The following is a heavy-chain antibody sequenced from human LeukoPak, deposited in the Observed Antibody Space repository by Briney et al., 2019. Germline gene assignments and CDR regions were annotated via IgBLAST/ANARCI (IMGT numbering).Heavy chain of an antibody. CDR1: GGSFSDYF. J-gene: IGHJ4*02. D-gene: IGHD4-17*01. V-gene: IGHV4-34*01. Sequence: SETLSLTCAVYGGSFSDYFWNWIRQTPGKGLEWIGEINHGGGTKYNPSLKSRATISVDTSKKQFSLNLTSVTAADTAVYYCARGEDGTGDYRPTYFDSWGQGTLVTVSS. CDR2: INHGGGT. CDR3: ARGEDGTGDYRPTYFDS.